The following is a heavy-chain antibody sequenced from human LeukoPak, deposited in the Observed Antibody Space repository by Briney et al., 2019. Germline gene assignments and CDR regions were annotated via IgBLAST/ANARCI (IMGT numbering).Heavy chain of an antibody. V-gene: IGHV1-24*01. CDR3: ATLPYIAVAGTGYFQH. CDR1: GYTLTELS. J-gene: IGHJ1*01. Sequence: ASVKVPCKVSGYTLTELSMHWVRQAPGKWLEWMGGFDPEDGETIYAQKFQGRVTMTEDTSTDTAYMELSSLRSEDTAVYYCATLPYIAVAGTGYFQHWGQGTLVTVSS. D-gene: IGHD6-19*01. CDR2: FDPEDGET.